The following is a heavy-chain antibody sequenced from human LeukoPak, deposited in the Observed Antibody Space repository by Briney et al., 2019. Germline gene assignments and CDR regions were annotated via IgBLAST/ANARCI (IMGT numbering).Heavy chain of an antibody. CDR2: IGSTGDYI. Sequence: GGSLRLSCSASGFIFSTYSMNWVRQAPGKGLEWVSYIGSTGDYIFYADSVKGRFTISRDNAKNTLYLQINSLRAEDTAVYYCARGATYAYYFDFWGQGSLVTVSS. J-gene: IGHJ4*02. CDR3: ARGATYAYYFDF. V-gene: IGHV3-21*04. D-gene: IGHD1-26*01. CDR1: GFIFSTYS.